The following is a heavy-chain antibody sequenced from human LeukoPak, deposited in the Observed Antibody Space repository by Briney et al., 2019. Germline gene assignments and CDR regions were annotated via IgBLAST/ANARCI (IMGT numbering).Heavy chain of an antibody. CDR3: ARARLDGGFDY. J-gene: IGHJ4*02. CDR2: IYTSGST. D-gene: IGHD3-16*01. CDR1: GGSISSGSYY. Sequence: PSETLSLTCTVSGGSISSGSYYWSWIRQPAGKGLEWIGRIYTSGSTNYNPSLKSRVTISVDTSKNQFSLKLSSVTAADTAVYYCARARLDGGFDYWGQGTLVTVSS. V-gene: IGHV4-61*02.